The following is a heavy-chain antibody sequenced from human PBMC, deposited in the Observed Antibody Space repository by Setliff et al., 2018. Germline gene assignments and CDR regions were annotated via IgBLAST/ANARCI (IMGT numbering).Heavy chain of an antibody. D-gene: IGHD3-10*01. J-gene: IGHJ4*02. Sequence: GGSLRLSCAASGFTFSTYAMSWVRQAPGKGLEWVSTIYSGDRNTYYGDSVKGRFTISRDNSQNTLYLQMNSLRAEDTAVYYCAKDRPQGVNGRSLDYWGRGALVTVSS. CDR1: GFTFSTYA. V-gene: IGHV3-23*03. CDR3: AKDRPQGVNGRSLDY. CDR2: IYSGDRNT.